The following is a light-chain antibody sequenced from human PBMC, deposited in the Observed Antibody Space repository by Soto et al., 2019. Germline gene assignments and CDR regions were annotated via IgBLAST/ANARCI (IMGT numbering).Light chain of an antibody. V-gene: IGKV1-5*01. CDR2: DAS. J-gene: IGKJ1*01. CDR3: QPYNSYSPWT. Sequence: DIPMTQSPSTLSASVGDRVTITCRASQSISSWLAWYQQKPGKAPKLLIYDASSLESGVPSRFSGSGSGKEFTPTIRSLQPDDFATYYCQPYNSYSPWTFGQVTKVEIK. CDR1: QSISSW.